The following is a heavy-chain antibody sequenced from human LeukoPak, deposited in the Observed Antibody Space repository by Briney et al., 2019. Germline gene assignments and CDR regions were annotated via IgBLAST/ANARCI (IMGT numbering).Heavy chain of an antibody. Sequence: ASVKVSCKASGYTFTGYYMHWVRQAPGQGLEWMGWINPNSGGTNYAQKFQGRVTMTRDTSISTAYMELSRLRSDDTAVYYCATIGLSRDGHNSGGSDYWGQGTLVTVSS. CDR2: INPNSGGT. J-gene: IGHJ4*02. CDR1: GYTFTGYY. CDR3: ATIGLSRDGHNSGGSDY. D-gene: IGHD5-24*01. V-gene: IGHV1-2*02.